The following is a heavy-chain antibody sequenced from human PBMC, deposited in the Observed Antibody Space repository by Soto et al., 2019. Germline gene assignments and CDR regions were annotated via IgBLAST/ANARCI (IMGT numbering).Heavy chain of an antibody. CDR1: GYSFSSFW. V-gene: IGHV5-51*01. J-gene: IGHJ4*02. Sequence: GESLKISCKGSGYSFSSFWIGWVRQMPGKGLEWMGIIYPGDSETTYSPAFQGQVTISADKSISTAHLQWSSLKASDTAIYYCATTSSWSKRSPDYFDHWGQGTLVTVSS. CDR2: IYPGDSET. D-gene: IGHD6-13*01. CDR3: ATTSSWSKRSPDYFDH.